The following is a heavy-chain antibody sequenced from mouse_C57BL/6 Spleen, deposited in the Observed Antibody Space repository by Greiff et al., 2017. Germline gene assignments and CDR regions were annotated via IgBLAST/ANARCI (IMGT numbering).Heavy chain of an antibody. J-gene: IGHJ3*01. CDR1: GYTFTSYW. V-gene: IGHV1-64*01. Sequence: QVQLQQSGAELVKPGASVKLSCKASGYTFTSYWMHWVKQRPGQGLEWIGMIHPNSGSTNYNEKFKSKATLTVDKSSSTAYMQLSSLTSEDSAVYYCARSTGTRAWFAYWGQGTLVTVSA. CDR3: ARSTGTRAWFAY. D-gene: IGHD4-1*01. CDR2: IHPNSGST.